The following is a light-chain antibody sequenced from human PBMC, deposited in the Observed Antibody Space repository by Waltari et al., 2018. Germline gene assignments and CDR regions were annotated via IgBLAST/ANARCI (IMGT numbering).Light chain of an antibody. CDR3: HQSSSLPQT. V-gene: IGKV1-13*02. CDR2: GAS. CDR1: QGITSA. J-gene: IGKJ1*01. Sequence: AFQLTQSPSSLSASVGDTVTITCRASQGITSALAWYQQKPGKPPTLLIYGASSLESGVPSRFSGSGSGTYFTLTINSLEAEDAAAYYCHQSSSLPQTFGQGTKVEIK.